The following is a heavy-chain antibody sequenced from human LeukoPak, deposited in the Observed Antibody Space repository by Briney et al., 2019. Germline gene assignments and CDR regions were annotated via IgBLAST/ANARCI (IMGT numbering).Heavy chain of an antibody. CDR3: ARDLSITMVRGVTATGDFDY. V-gene: IGHV1-24*01. J-gene: IGHJ4*02. D-gene: IGHD3-10*01. CDR2: FDPEDGET. Sequence: ASVKVSCKVSGYTLTELSMHWVRPAPGKGLEWMGGFDPEDGETIYAQKFQGRVTMTEDTSTDTAYMELSSLRSEDTAVYYCARDLSITMVRGVTATGDFDYWGQGTLVTVSS. CDR1: GYTLTELS.